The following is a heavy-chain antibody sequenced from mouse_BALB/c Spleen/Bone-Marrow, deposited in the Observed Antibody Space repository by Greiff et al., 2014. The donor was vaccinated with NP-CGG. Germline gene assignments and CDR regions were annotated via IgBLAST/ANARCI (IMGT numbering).Heavy chain of an antibody. V-gene: IGHV1S41*01. Sequence: LLNPFSSVNLSCKTSVYTFTNYCINFIKHIPLHFLYFLLLISPGSGSTYYNEMFKVKAPLTVDTSSSTAYIQLSSLSSEDSAVYFCARERYGYDGWYFDVWGAGTTVTVSS. CDR2: ISPGSGST. D-gene: IGHD2-2*01. CDR3: ARERYGYDGWYFDV. J-gene: IGHJ1*01. CDR1: VYTFTNYC.